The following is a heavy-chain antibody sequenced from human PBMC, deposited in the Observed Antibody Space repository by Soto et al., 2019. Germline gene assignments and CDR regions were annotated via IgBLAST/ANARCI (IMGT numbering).Heavy chain of an antibody. CDR3: AKYFVGDRRTFDP. J-gene: IGHJ5*02. CDR2: IAGSGGSS. V-gene: IGHV3-23*01. CDR1: GITFSSYA. D-gene: IGHD3-16*01. Sequence: PGGSLRLSCAASGITFSSYAMSWVRQAPGKGLEWVSTIAGSGGSSYYADSVKGRFTISRDNSKNTLYLQMNSLRAEDAAVYYCAKYFVGDRRTFDPWGQGTLVTVSS.